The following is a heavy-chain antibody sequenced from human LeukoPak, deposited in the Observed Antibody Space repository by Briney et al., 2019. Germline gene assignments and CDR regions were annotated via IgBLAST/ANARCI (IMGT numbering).Heavy chain of an antibody. CDR2: ISAYNGNT. CDR3: ARDQYSGSYYYYYYYYMDV. V-gene: IGHV1-18*01. D-gene: IGHD1-26*01. CDR1: GYTFTSYG. Sequence: GASVKVSCKASGYTFTSYGISWVRQAPGQGLEWMGWISAYNGNTNYAQKLQGRVTMTTDTSTSTAYMELRSLRSDDTAVYYCARDQYSGSYYYYYYYYMDVWGKGTTVTVSS. J-gene: IGHJ6*03.